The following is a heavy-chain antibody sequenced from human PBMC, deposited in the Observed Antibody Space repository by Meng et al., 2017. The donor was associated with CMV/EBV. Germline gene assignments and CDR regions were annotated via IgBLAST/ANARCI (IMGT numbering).Heavy chain of an antibody. CDR2: ISSSSSYI. D-gene: IGHD2-2*01. J-gene: IGHJ5*02. CDR3: ARPLGYCSSTSCYGRVNWFDP. Sequence: SYSMNWVRQAPGKGLAWVSSISSSSSYIYYADSVKGRFTISRDNAKNSLYLQMNSLRAEDTAVYYCARPLGYCSSTSCYGRVNWFDPWGQGTLVTVSS. V-gene: IGHV3-21*01. CDR1: SYS.